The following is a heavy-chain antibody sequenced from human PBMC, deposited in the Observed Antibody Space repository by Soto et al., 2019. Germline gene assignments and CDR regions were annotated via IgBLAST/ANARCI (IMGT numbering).Heavy chain of an antibody. Sequence: QVQLQESGPGLVKPSGTLSLTCAVSGGSISSSNWWSWVRQPPGKGLEWIGEIYHSGSTNYNPSPKSRVSISVDTSTNQFSLKLSSVTAADTAVYYCARVLGNDAFDIWGQGTMVTVSS. J-gene: IGHJ3*02. CDR2: IYHSGST. V-gene: IGHV4-4*02. D-gene: IGHD3-3*02. CDR1: GGSISSSNW. CDR3: ARVLGNDAFDI.